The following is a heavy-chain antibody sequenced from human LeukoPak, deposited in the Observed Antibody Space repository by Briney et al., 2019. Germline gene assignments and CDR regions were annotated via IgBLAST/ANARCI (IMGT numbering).Heavy chain of an antibody. CDR2: IYYSGST. Sequence: SETLSLTCAVYGGSSSGYYWSWIRQPPGKGLEWIGYIYYSGSTNYNPSLKSRVTISVDTSKNQFSLKLSSVTAADTAVYYCARGYGDYVGIGNDYWGQGTLVTVSS. J-gene: IGHJ4*02. V-gene: IGHV4-59*08. CDR3: ARGYGDYVGIGNDY. D-gene: IGHD4-17*01. CDR1: GGSSSGYY.